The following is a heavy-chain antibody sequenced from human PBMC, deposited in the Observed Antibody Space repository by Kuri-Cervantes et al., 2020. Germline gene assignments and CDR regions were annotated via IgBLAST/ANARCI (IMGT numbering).Heavy chain of an antibody. D-gene: IGHD1-26*01. V-gene: IGHV1-2*02. Sequence: ASVKDSCKASGYTFTGDYMHWVRQAPGQGLEWMGWINPNSGGTNYAQKFQGRVTMTRDTSISTAYMELSRLRSDDTAVYYCARDMGSYYRNDAFDIWGQGTMVTVS. J-gene: IGHJ3*02. CDR2: INPNSGGT. CDR3: ARDMGSYYRNDAFDI. CDR1: GYTFTGDY.